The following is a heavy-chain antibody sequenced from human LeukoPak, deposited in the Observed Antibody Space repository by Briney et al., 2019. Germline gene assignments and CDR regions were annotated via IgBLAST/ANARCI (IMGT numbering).Heavy chain of an antibody. J-gene: IGHJ4*02. CDR1: GYTFTSYD. Sequence: ASVKVSCKASGYTFTSYDINWVRQATGQGLEWMGWMNPNSGNTGYAQKFQGRVTITRNTSISTAYMELSSLRSEDTAVYYCARGLRQYGGNWDYWGQGTLVTVSP. V-gene: IGHV1-8*03. D-gene: IGHD4-23*01. CDR3: ARGLRQYGGNWDY. CDR2: MNPNSGNT.